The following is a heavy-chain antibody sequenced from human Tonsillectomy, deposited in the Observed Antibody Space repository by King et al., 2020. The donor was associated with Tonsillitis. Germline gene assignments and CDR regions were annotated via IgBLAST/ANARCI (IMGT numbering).Heavy chain of an antibody. Sequence: VQLVESGGGLVKPGGSLRLSCAASGFTFSNAWMSWVRQAPGKGLEWVGRIKSKTDGGTTDYAAPVKGRFTIPRDDSKNTLYLQMNSLKTGDTSVYYCTTGYNWNDGWFDPWGQGXLVTVSS. V-gene: IGHV3-15*01. CDR2: IKSKTDGGTT. D-gene: IGHD1-20*01. CDR1: GFTFSNAW. CDR3: TTGYNWNDGWFDP. J-gene: IGHJ5*02.